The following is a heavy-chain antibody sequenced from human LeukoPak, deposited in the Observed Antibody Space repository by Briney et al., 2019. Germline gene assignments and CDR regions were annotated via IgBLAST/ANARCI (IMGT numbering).Heavy chain of an antibody. CDR3: AKAAGRGIWFGEYYDAFDI. CDR2: ISGSGGST. D-gene: IGHD3-10*01. J-gene: IGHJ3*02. Sequence: SGGSLRLSCAASGFTFSSYGMSWVRQAPGKGLEWVSAISGSGGSTYYADSVKGRFTISRDNSKNTLYLQMTSLRAEDTAVYYCAKAAGRGIWFGEYYDAFDIWGQGTMVTVSS. V-gene: IGHV3-23*01. CDR1: GFTFSSYG.